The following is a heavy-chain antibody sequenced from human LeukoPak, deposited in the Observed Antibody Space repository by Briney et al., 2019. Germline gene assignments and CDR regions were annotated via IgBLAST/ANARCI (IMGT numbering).Heavy chain of an antibody. Sequence: PGGSLRLSCAASGFTFSSYAMSWVRQAPGKGLEWVSAISGSGGSTYYADSVKGRFTISRDNSKNTLYLQMNSLRAEDTAVYYCATSYYYDSSGYPSLDYWGQGTLVTVSS. J-gene: IGHJ4*02. CDR1: GFTFSSYA. D-gene: IGHD3-22*01. CDR2: ISGSGGST. V-gene: IGHV3-23*01. CDR3: ATSYYYDSSGYPSLDY.